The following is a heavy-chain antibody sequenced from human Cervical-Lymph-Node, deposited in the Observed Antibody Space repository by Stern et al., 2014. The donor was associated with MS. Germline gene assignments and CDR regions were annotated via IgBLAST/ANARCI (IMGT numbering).Heavy chain of an antibody. J-gene: IGHJ4*02. Sequence: MQLVESGPGLVKPSETLSLTCTVSGGSISSYYWSWIRQPPGKGLEWIGYIYYSGSTNYNPSLKSRVTISVDTSKNQFSLKLSSVTAADTAVYYCARVQTDCSSTSCYIDYFDYWGQGTLVTVSS. CDR2: IYYSGST. D-gene: IGHD2-2*02. CDR3: ARVQTDCSSTSCYIDYFDY. V-gene: IGHV4-59*01. CDR1: GGSISSYY.